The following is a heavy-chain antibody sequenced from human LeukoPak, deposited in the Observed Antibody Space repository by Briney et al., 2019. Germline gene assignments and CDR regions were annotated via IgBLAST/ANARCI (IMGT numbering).Heavy chain of an antibody. Sequence: PSETLSLTCTVSGGSISTYYWSWIRQPPGKGLEWIGYIYYSGITNYNPSLKSRVTISVATSKNQISLKLSSVTAADTAVYYCARSEKYYDFWSGSLDYWGQGTLVTVSS. J-gene: IGHJ4*02. CDR2: IYYSGIT. CDR3: ARSEKYYDFWSGSLDY. D-gene: IGHD3-3*01. V-gene: IGHV4-59*08. CDR1: GGSISTYY.